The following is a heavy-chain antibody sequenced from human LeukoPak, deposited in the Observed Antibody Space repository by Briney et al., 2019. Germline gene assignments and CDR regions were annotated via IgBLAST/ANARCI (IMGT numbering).Heavy chain of an antibody. CDR2: ISPDSRHI. Sequence: GGSLRLSCSASGFTFDGYTMHWVRQVPGKGLQWVSLISPDSRHIYYSDSVEGRFTISRDNTKNSLYLQMNSLRLEDTALYYCAKFRVASWGWDYFDGWGQGALVSVSS. CDR1: GFTFDGYT. J-gene: IGHJ4*02. D-gene: IGHD7-27*01. V-gene: IGHV3-43*01. CDR3: AKFRVASWGWDYFDG.